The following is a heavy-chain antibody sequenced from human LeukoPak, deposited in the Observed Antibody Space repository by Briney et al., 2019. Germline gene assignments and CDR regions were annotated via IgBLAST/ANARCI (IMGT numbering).Heavy chain of an antibody. Sequence: HPGGSLRLSCAASGFTFSSYAMHWVRQAPGKGLEWVAVISYDGSNKYYADSVKGRFTISRDNSKNTLYLQMNSLRAEDTAVYYCAREYSYGSPPGYWGQGTLVTVSS. V-gene: IGHV3-30-3*01. CDR1: GFTFSSYA. D-gene: IGHD5-18*01. CDR2: ISYDGSNK. CDR3: AREYSYGSPPGY. J-gene: IGHJ4*02.